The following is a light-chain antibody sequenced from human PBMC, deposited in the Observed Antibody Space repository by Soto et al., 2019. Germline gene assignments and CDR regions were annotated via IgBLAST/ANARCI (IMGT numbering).Light chain of an antibody. J-gene: IGKJ1*01. V-gene: IGKV1-5*03. Sequence: DIQMTQSPSTLSASVGDRVTITCRASQSISSWLAWYHQKQGRPPKLLIYKASSLETGVPSRFSGSGSGTEFTLIISSLQPDDFASYYCQQYGSSSPWTFGQGTKVEIK. CDR2: KAS. CDR3: QQYGSSSPWT. CDR1: QSISSW.